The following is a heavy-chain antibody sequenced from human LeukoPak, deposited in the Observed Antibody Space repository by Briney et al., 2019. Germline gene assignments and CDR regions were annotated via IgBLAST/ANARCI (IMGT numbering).Heavy chain of an antibody. J-gene: IGHJ4*02. CDR2: ISTAGNLI. CDR1: AFTFKTYT. Sequence: GGSLRLSCVASAFTFKTYTLNWVRKTPGKGLEWVSYISTAGNLINYADSVRGRFTISRDNAKNSLYLYMSSLTPEDTAVYYCARTVEGHFDFRGQGTLVTVSS. V-gene: IGHV3-21*01. D-gene: IGHD5-24*01. CDR3: ARTVEGHFDF.